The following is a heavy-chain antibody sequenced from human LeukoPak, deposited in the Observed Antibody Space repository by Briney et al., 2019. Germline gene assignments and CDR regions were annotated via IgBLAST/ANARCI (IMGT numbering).Heavy chain of an antibody. J-gene: IGHJ5*02. V-gene: IGHV4-4*02. CDR2: IYHSGST. D-gene: IGHD6-13*01. Sequence: SGTLSLTCAVSGGSISSSNWWSWVRQPPGKGLEWIVEIYHSGSTNYNPSLKSRVTISVDKSKNQFSLKLSSVTAADTAVYYCARVSSIAAAGRFYNWFDPWGQGTLVTVSS. CDR1: GGSISSSNW. CDR3: ARVSSIAAAGRFYNWFDP.